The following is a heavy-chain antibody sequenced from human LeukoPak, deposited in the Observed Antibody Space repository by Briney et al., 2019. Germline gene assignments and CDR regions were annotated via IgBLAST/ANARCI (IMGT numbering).Heavy chain of an antibody. V-gene: IGHV3-23*01. Sequence: GGSLRLSCAASGFTFSSYAMSWIRQAPGKGLEWVSAISGSGGSTYYADSVKGRFTISRDNAKNTLYLQMNSLRAEDTAVYYCAREGGYYIEFDYWGQGTLVTVSS. CDR1: GFTFSSYA. J-gene: IGHJ4*02. D-gene: IGHD3-3*01. CDR3: AREGGYYIEFDY. CDR2: ISGSGGST.